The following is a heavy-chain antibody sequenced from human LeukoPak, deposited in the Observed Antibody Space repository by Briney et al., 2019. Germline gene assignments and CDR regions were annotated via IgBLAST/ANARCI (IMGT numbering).Heavy chain of an antibody. J-gene: IGHJ3*02. Sequence: SQTLSLTCTVSGGSISSGDYYWSWIRQPPGKGLEWIGYIYYSGSTYYNPSLKSRVTISVDTSKNHFSLKLSSVTAADTAVYYCARAGVVPAAINRAFDIWGQGSVVTVSS. V-gene: IGHV4-30-4*01. CDR3: ARAGVVPAAINRAFDI. CDR1: GGSISSGDYY. CDR2: IYYSGST. D-gene: IGHD2-2*02.